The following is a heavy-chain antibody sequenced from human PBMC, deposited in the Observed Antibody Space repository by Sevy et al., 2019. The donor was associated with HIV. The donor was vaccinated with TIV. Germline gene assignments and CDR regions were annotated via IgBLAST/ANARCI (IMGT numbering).Heavy chain of an antibody. V-gene: IGHV3-33*01. D-gene: IGHD3-10*01. CDR3: ARDNLLPVMVSMVRGALSYYFDY. J-gene: IGHJ4*02. CDR2: VWYDGINK. Sequence: GGSLRLSCTASGFTFSDYGMHWVRQAPGKGLEWVAVVWYDGINKYYGDSVKGRFTISRDNSKNTLYLQMNSLRAGDTAVYYCARDNLLPVMVSMVRGALSYYFDYWGQGTLVTVSS. CDR1: GFTFSDYG.